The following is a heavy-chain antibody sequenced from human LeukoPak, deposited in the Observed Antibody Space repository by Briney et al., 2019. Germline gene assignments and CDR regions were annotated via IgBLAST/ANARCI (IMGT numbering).Heavy chain of an antibody. CDR1: GFTFDDYA. Sequence: SLRLSCAASGFTFDDYAMHWVRQAPGKGLEWVSGISWNSGSIGCADSVKGRFTISRDNAKNSLYLQMNSLRAEDTALYYCAKDTIAPGIAAAGTMDYWGQGTLVTVSS. CDR3: AKDTIAPGIAAAGTMDY. V-gene: IGHV3-9*01. J-gene: IGHJ4*02. D-gene: IGHD6-13*01. CDR2: ISWNSGSI.